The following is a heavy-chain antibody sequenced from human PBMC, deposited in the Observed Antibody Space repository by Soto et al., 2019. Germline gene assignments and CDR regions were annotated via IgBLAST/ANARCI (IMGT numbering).Heavy chain of an antibody. CDR1: GFTFSSYA. CDR2: ISYDGSNK. V-gene: IGHV3-30-3*01. J-gene: IGHJ6*02. CDR3: AGEMDGSSSWYPAPYYGMDV. Sequence: GGSLRLSCAASGFTFSSYAMHWVRQAPGKGLEWVAVISYDGSNKYYADSVKGRFTISRDNSKNTLYLQMNSLRAEDTAVYYCAGEMDGSSSWYPAPYYGMDVWGQGTTVTVSS. D-gene: IGHD6-13*01.